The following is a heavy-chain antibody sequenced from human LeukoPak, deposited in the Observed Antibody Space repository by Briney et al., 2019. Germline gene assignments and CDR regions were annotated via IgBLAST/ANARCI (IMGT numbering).Heavy chain of an antibody. Sequence: ASVKVSCKASGYTFTGYYMHWVRQAPGQGLEWMGWINPNSGGTNYAQKLQGRVTMTTDTSTSTAYMELRSLRSDDTAVYYCAREGIYGDYVDYWGQGTLVTVSS. D-gene: IGHD4-17*01. CDR3: AREGIYGDYVDY. J-gene: IGHJ4*02. CDR2: INPNSGGT. V-gene: IGHV1-2*02. CDR1: GYTFTGYY.